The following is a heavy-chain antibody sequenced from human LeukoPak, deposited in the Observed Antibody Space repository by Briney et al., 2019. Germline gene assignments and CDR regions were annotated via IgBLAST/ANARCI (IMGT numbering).Heavy chain of an antibody. V-gene: IGHV1-2*02. CDR3: ARDQGGSSWYSKDWFDP. J-gene: IGHJ5*02. D-gene: IGHD6-13*01. CDR1: GYTFTGYY. CDR2: INPNSGGT. Sequence: GASVKVSCKASGYTFTGYYMHWVRQAPGQGLEWMGWINPNSGGTNYAQKFQGRVTMTRDTSISTAYMELSRLRSDDTAVYYCARDQGGSSWYSKDWFDPWGQGTLVTVSS.